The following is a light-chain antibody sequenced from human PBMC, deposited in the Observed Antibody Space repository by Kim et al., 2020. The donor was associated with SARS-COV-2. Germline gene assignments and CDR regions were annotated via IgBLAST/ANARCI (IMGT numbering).Light chain of an antibody. J-gene: IGKJ5*01. CDR3: QQYYSTPQT. Sequence: IVMTQSPDSLAVSLGERATINCKSSQSVLFSSNNKNYLAWYQQKPGQPPKLLIYWASTRESGVPERFSGSGSGTDFTLTISRLQAEDVAVYHCQQYYSTPQTFGQGTRLEIK. CDR1: QSVLFSSNNKNY. V-gene: IGKV4-1*01. CDR2: WAS.